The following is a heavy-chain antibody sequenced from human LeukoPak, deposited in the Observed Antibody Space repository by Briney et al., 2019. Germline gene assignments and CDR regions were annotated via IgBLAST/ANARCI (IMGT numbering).Heavy chain of an antibody. CDR3: ARSVGTLGYCSSTSCYSSRHDAFDI. Sequence: SETLSLTCTVSGGSISSGDFYWSWIRQPAGKGLEWIGRIYTSGTTNYNPSLKSRVTMSVDTSKNQFSLKLSSVTAADTAVYYCARSVGTLGYCSSTSCYSSRHDAFDIWGQGTMVAVSS. J-gene: IGHJ3*02. CDR2: IYTSGTT. D-gene: IGHD2-2*01. V-gene: IGHV4-61*02. CDR1: GGSISSGDFY.